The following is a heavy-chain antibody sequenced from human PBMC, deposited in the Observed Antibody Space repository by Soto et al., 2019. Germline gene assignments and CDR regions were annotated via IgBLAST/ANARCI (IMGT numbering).Heavy chain of an antibody. CDR1: GFTFSSYG. CDR2: IWYDGSNK. J-gene: IGHJ6*02. CDR3: ARDGAYCSGGSCPPFVTYYYGMDV. Sequence: GGSLRLSCAASGFTFSSYGMHWVRQAPGKGLEWVAVIWYDGSNKYYADSVKGRFTISRDNSKNTLYLQMNSLRAEDTAVYYCARDGAYCSGGSCPPFVTYYYGMDVWGQGTTVTVSS. D-gene: IGHD2-15*01. V-gene: IGHV3-33*01.